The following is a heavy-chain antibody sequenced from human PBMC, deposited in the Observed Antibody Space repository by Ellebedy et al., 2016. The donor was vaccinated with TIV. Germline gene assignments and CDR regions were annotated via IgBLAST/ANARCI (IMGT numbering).Heavy chain of an antibody. D-gene: IGHD2-21*02. CDR3: AKRPGVTADFYFDY. V-gene: IGHV3-23*01. Sequence: GESLKISCAASGISLRSYAMSWVRQAPGKGLEWVSTIGGTGGTTYYRESVKGRFTVSRDTSRNTLYLQMSSLRAEDTAVYYCAKRPGVTADFYFDYWGQGSLVTVSS. J-gene: IGHJ4*02. CDR2: IGGTGGTT. CDR1: GISLRSYA.